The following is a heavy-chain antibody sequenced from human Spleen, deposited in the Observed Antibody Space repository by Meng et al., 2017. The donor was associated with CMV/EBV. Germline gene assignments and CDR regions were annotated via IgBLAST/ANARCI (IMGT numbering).Heavy chain of an antibody. D-gene: IGHD2-21*01. CDR3: VKDFPGDCYPLCYYFSHGMDV. CDR1: GFTVDDYG. Sequence: GESLKISCAASGFTVDDYGMSWGRPAPGKGLEWVSGITWNGGSTGYADSVKGRFTISRDNAENSLYLQMNSLRVEDTAVYYCVKDFPGDCYPLCYYFSHGMDVWGQGTTVTVSS. V-gene: IGHV3-20*04. J-gene: IGHJ6*02. CDR2: ITWNGGST.